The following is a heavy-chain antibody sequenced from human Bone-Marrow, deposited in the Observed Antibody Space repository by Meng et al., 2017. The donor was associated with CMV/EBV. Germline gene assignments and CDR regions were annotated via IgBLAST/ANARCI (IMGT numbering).Heavy chain of an antibody. CDR1: GFTFSSYA. CDR2: ISYDGSNK. Sequence: GESLKISCAASGFTFSSYAMHWVRQAPGKGLEWVAVISYDGSNKYYADSVKGRFTISRDNSKNTLYLQMNSLRAEDTAVYYCARDDFWSGYARERYYYYYYGMDVWGQGTTVTVSS. V-gene: IGHV3-30*04. D-gene: IGHD3-3*01. J-gene: IGHJ6*02. CDR3: ARDDFWSGYARERYYYYYYGMDV.